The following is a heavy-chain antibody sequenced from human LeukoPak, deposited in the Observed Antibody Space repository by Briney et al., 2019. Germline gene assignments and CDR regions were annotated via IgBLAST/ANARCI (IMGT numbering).Heavy chain of an antibody. CDR1: GYTFSSYG. D-gene: IGHD2-21*02. J-gene: IGHJ4*02. CDR3: VRVRGNCGDDCYSFDS. V-gene: IGHV1-8*02. CDR2: MNPNSGNS. Sequence: VASVTVSCKPSGYTFSSYGISWVRQAPGQGLEWMGWMNPNSGNSGYEQRFQGRVTLTRNTAIRTAYMELSGLRSDDTAVYYCVRVRGNCGDDCYSFDSWGQGTLVTVSS.